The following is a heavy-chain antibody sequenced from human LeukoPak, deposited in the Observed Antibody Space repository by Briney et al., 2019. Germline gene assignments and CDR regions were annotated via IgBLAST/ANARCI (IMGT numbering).Heavy chain of an antibody. CDR1: GGSISSSGSY. D-gene: IGHD3-22*01. J-gene: IGHJ4*02. V-gene: IGHV4-39*07. CDR3: ARSGGPYYYDSSGYYPKSFDY. Sequence: SETLSLTCTVSGGSISSSGSYWGWIRQPPGKGLEWIGNIYYSGSTYYNPSIKTPLIISVDTSKHQFSLKLSSVIAADTAVYYCARSGGPYYYDSSGYYPKSFDYWGQGTLVTVSS. CDR2: IYYSGST.